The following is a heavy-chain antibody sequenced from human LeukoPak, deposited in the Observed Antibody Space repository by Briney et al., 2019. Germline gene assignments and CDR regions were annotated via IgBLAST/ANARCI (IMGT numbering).Heavy chain of an antibody. CDR1: GLTLSNYG. Sequence: GGSLRLSCAASGLTLSNYGMNWVRQAPGKGLEWASHIFGSGGPIYYADSVKGRFTISRDNAKNSLYLQVNSLRAEDRAGYYCAREAAGPRWGGNYYGMDVWGQGTTVTVSS. CDR2: IFGSGGPI. D-gene: IGHD2-15*01. V-gene: IGHV3-48*03. J-gene: IGHJ6*02. CDR3: AREAAGPRWGGNYYGMDV.